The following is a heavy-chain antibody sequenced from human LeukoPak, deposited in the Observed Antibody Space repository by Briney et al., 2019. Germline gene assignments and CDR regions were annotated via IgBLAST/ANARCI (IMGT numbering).Heavy chain of an antibody. V-gene: IGHV3-30*04. J-gene: IGHJ3*01. CDR1: GFTFSSYA. Sequence: GGSLRLSCAASGFTFSSYAMHWVRQAPGKGLEWVAVISYDGSNKYYADSVKGRFTISRGNSKNTLYLQMNSLRAEDTAVYYCARVDSSSLWGQGTMVTVSS. CDR3: ARVDSSSL. CDR2: ISYDGSNK. D-gene: IGHD6-13*01.